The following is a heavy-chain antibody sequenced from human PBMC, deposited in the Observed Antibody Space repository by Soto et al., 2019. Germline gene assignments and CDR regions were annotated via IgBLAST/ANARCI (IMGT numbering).Heavy chain of an antibody. D-gene: IGHD3-10*01. CDR2: IYYSGST. Sequence: NPSETLSLTCTVSGGSISSGGYYWSWIRQHPGKGLEWIGYIYYSGSTYYNPSLKSRVTISVDTSKNQFSLKLSSVTAADTAVYYCARENSPGSGRFWYAFDTWGQGTMVTVSS. CDR3: ARENSPGSGRFWYAFDT. J-gene: IGHJ3*02. CDR1: GGSISSGGYY. V-gene: IGHV4-31*03.